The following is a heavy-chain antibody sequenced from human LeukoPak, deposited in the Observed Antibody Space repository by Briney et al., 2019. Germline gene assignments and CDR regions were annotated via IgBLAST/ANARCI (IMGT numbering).Heavy chain of an antibody. Sequence: PGRSLRLSCAASGFTFSAYAMHWVRQLPGKGLEWVSGINGNSAAIGYAASVKGRFTISRDNTKNSLYLQMNSLRAEDMGLYYCAKDNGPQSGVDWYFDLWGRGTLVTVSS. D-gene: IGHD3-10*01. CDR3: AKDNGPQSGVDWYFDL. CDR2: INGNSAAI. J-gene: IGHJ2*01. CDR1: GFTFSAYA. V-gene: IGHV3-9*03.